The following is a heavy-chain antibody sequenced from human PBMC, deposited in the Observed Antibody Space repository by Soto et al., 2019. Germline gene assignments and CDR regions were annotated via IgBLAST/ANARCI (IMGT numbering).Heavy chain of an antibody. CDR1: GFIFRDYA. J-gene: IGHJ4*02. D-gene: IGHD6-19*01. V-gene: IGHV3-23*01. CDR2: ISGSGDSA. Sequence: VQLLESGGGLVQPRGSLRLSCAASGFIFRDYAMNWVRQAPGKGLEWVSDISGSGDSARYADSVKGRFTISRDNSRNTLYLQINSLRVDDTAVYYCGKERRGSGWSVCNFWGQGTLVTVSS. CDR3: GKERRGSGWSVCNF.